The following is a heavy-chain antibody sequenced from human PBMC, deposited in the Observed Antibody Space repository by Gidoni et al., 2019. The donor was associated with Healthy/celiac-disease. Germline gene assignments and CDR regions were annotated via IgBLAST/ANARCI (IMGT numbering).Heavy chain of an antibody. J-gene: IGHJ2*01. Sequence: EVQLVESGGGLVKPGGSLRLSCAASGFTFSSYSMNWVRQAPGKGLEWVSSISSSSSYIYYADSVKGRFTISRDNAKNSLYLQMNSLRAEDTAVYYCARGKNTAMATGWYFDLWGRGTLVTVSS. CDR3: ARGKNTAMATGWYFDL. V-gene: IGHV3-21*01. CDR1: GFTFSSYS. CDR2: ISSSSSYI. D-gene: IGHD5-18*01.